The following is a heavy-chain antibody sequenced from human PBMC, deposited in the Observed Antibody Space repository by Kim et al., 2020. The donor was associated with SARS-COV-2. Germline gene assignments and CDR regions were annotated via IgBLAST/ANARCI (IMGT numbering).Heavy chain of an antibody. D-gene: IGHD2-21*02. CDR3: ARQMVTGTGASSYGVDV. Sequence: GSLRLSCAASGFTFGTYWMSWVRQAPGKGLEWVANIKEDESEKYYVDSVKGRFTISRDNAKNSLYLQMNTLTAEDTGVYYCARQMVTGTGASSYGVDVWGQGTTVTVSS. J-gene: IGHJ6*02. V-gene: IGHV3-7*03. CDR2: IKEDESEK. CDR1: GFTFGTYW.